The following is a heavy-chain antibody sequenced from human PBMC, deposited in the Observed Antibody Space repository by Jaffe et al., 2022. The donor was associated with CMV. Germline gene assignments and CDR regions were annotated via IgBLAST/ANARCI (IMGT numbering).Heavy chain of an antibody. Sequence: QVQLVESGGGVVQPGRSLRLSCAASGFTFSSYGMHWVRQAPGKGLEWVAVIWYDGSNKYYADSVKGRFTISRDNSKNTLYLQMNSLRAEDTAVYYCAREGDLGIAAAGPHFDYWGQGTLVTVSS. J-gene: IGHJ4*02. CDR3: AREGDLGIAAAGPHFDY. D-gene: IGHD6-13*01. V-gene: IGHV3-33*08. CDR2: IWYDGSNK. CDR1: GFTFSSYG.